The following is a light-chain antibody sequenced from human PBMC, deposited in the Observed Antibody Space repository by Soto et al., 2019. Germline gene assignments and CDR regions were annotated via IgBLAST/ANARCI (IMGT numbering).Light chain of an antibody. CDR3: SSYTSSSTIV. Sequence: QSVLTQPASVSGSPGQSITISCTGTSSDVGGYKYVSWHQHHPGKAPNLMIYEVSNRPTGVSNRSSGSQSGNTAPLTISGLQDEDEADYSCSSYTSSSTIVFGTGTKVTVL. CDR1: SSDVGGYKY. CDR2: EVS. J-gene: IGLJ1*01. V-gene: IGLV2-14*01.